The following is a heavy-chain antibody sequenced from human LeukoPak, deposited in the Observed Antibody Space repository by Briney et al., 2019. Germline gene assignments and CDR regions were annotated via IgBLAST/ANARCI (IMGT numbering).Heavy chain of an antibody. J-gene: IGHJ5*01. CDR3: ARGTFGVVHNWFDS. V-gene: IGHV3-21*01. CDR2: ISSSGSYT. Sequence: GGSLRLSCAASGFTFSSYSMNWVRQAPGTGLEWVSFISSSGSYTYFADSVKGRFTISRDSAKSSVYLQMTSLRADDTAAYYCARGTFGVVHNWFDSWGQGTLVTVSS. CDR1: GFTFSSYS. D-gene: IGHD3-3*02.